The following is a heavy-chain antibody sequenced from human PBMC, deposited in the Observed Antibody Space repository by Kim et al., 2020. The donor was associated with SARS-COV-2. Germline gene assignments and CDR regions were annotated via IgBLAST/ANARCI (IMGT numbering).Heavy chain of an antibody. V-gene: IGHV3-23*01. Sequence: VKGRLTMSRDNSKNTLYLQMNSLGAEETAVYYCAKDMDSSGYYYSFDYWGQGSLVTVSS. J-gene: IGHJ4*02. CDR3: AKDMDSSGYYYSFDY. D-gene: IGHD3-22*01.